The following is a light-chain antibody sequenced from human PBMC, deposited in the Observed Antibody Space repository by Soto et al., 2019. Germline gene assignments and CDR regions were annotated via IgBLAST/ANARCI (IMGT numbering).Light chain of an antibody. CDR1: SSDVGGYEY. CDR2: DVT. Sequence: QSALTQPASVSGSPGQSITISCTGTSSDVGGYEYVSWYQQHPGKAPKLMIYDVTNRPSGVSNRFSGSKSGNTASLTISGLQSEDVTDYYCTSYTTRAAYVFGTGSKVTVL. CDR3: TSYTTRAAYV. V-gene: IGLV2-14*01. J-gene: IGLJ1*01.